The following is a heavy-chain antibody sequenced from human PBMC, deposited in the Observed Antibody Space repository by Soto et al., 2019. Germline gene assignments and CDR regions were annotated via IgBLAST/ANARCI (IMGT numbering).Heavy chain of an antibody. V-gene: IGHV1-18*01. Sequence: ASVKVSCKASGYTFSSHGITWLRQAPGQGLEWMGWISTYNGDTNYAQNLRGRVTMTTDTSTSTAYMELRSLRSDDTAVYYCARTSSSSSCYHIYWGQGTQVTVSS. CDR2: ISTYNGDT. CDR1: GYTFSSHG. D-gene: IGHD2-2*01. CDR3: ARTSSSSSCYHIY. J-gene: IGHJ4*02.